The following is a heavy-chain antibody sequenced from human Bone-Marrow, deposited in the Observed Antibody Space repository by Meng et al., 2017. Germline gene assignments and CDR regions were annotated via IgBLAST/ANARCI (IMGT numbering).Heavy chain of an antibody. V-gene: IGHV1-2*06. D-gene: IGHD3-3*01. CDR1: RYTFSGHN. J-gene: IGHJ4*02. CDR3: AREHLDFAVSVIQY. CDR2: INPDSGDT. Sequence: ASVKVSCKSSRYTFSGHNIHWVRQAPGQGLEWMGRINPDSGDTNYAQEFQGRVTMTRDTSIGTSYMELNSLTSDDTAVYYCAREHLDFAVSVIQYWGQGTLVTVSS.